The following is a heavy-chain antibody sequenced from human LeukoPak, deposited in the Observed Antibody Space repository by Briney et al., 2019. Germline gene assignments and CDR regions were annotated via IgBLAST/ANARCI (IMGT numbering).Heavy chain of an antibody. D-gene: IGHD3-9*01. Sequence: ASVKVSCKASGYTFTSYAMHWVRQAPGQRLEWMGWVNAGNTKTKYSQKFQGRVTITRDTSASAAYMELNSLRSEDTAVYYCARSSYDFLTGSPLLNSFDYWGQGTLVTVSS. CDR3: ARSSYDFLTGSPLLNSFDY. V-gene: IGHV1-3*01. J-gene: IGHJ4*02. CDR1: GYTFTSYA. CDR2: VNAGNTKT.